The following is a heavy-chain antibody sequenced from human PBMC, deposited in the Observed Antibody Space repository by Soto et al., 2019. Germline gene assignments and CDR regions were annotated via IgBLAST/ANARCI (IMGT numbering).Heavy chain of an antibody. CDR1: GFTFSSYG. CDR2: ISYDGSNN. J-gene: IGHJ6*02. D-gene: IGHD2-2*02. V-gene: IGHV3-30*18. CDR3: AKEARTPAAIGEYYHYYGMDV. Sequence: VQLVESGGGVVQPGRSLRLSCAASGFTFSSYGMHWVRQAPGRGLEWVAVISYDGSNNYYADSVKGRFTISRDNSKNTLYLQMNSLRAEDTAVYYCAKEARTPAAIGEYYHYYGMDVWGQGTTVTVSS.